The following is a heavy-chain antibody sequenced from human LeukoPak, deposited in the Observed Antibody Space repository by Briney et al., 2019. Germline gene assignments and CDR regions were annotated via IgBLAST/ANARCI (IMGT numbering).Heavy chain of an antibody. Sequence: SETLSLTCTVSGGSISSGSYYWSWIRQPAGKGLEWIGRIYTSGSTNYNPSLMSRVTISVDTSKNQFSLKLSSVTAADTAVYYCAREPTDYDILTGYYYYGMDVWGQGTTVTVSS. J-gene: IGHJ6*02. V-gene: IGHV4-61*02. D-gene: IGHD3-9*01. CDR1: GGSISSGSYY. CDR2: IYTSGST. CDR3: AREPTDYDILTGYYYYGMDV.